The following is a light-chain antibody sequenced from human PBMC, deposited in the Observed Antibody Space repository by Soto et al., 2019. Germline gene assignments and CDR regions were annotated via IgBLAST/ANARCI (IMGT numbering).Light chain of an antibody. V-gene: IGKV3-20*01. CDR3: QQYGSSPLT. CDR1: QSISSSH. J-gene: IGKJ4*01. CDR2: GAS. Sequence: PGERATLSCRASQSISSSHLVWYQQKPGQAHRLLIYGASSSATGIPDRFSGSGSGTDFTLTISRLEREDFALYYCQQYGSSPLTFGGGTKVEIK.